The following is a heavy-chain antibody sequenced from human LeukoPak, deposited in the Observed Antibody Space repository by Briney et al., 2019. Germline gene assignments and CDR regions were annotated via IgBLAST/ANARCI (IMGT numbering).Heavy chain of an antibody. CDR3: AREIAAAGTAWFDP. CDR1: GYTFTGYY. Sequence: ASVKVSCKASGYTFTGYYMHWVRQAPGQGLEWMGWINPNSGGTNYAQKLQGRVTMTTDTSTSTAYMELRSLRSDDTAVYYCAREIAAAGTAWFDPWGQGTLVTVSS. V-gene: IGHV1-2*02. J-gene: IGHJ5*02. D-gene: IGHD6-13*01. CDR2: INPNSGGT.